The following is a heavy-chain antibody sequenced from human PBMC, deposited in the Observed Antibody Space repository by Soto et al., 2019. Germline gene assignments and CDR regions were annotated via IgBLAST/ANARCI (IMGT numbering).Heavy chain of an antibody. D-gene: IGHD2-15*01. CDR3: AREGCSGGSCYSHFDY. Sequence: GASVKVSCKASGYTFTGYYTHWVRQAPGQGLEWMGIINPSGGSTSYAQKFQGRVTMTRDTSTSTVYMELSSLRSEDTAVYYCAREGCSGGSCYSHFDYWGQGTLVTVSS. V-gene: IGHV1-46*01. J-gene: IGHJ4*02. CDR1: GYTFTGYY. CDR2: INPSGGST.